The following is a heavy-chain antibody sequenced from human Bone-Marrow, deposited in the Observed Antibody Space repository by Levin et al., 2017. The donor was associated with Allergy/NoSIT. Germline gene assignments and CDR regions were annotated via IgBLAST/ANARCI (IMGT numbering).Heavy chain of an antibody. CDR1: GFTVSSNH. D-gene: IGHD3-10*01. J-gene: IGHJ3*02. V-gene: IGHV3-53*01. Sequence: ETLSLTCAASGFTVSSNHMSWVRQAPGKGLEWVSLIYSGGRGYYADSVRGRFTISRDNSKNTLYLQFNSLRAEDTAVYYCAIYGSGNDYSAFDIWGQGTMVTVSS. CDR2: IYSGGRG. CDR3: AIYGSGNDYSAFDI.